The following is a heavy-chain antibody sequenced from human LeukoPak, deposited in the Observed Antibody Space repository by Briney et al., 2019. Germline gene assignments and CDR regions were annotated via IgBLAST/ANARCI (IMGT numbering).Heavy chain of an antibody. V-gene: IGHV3-7*01. CDR1: GFTFSSYW. CDR2: IKRDGSEK. D-gene: IGHD6-13*01. J-gene: IGHJ6*03. CDR3: ARPYSSSWYYYYYYMDV. Sequence: GGSLRLSCAASGFTFSSYWMSWVRQAPGKGLEWVANIKRDGSEKYYVDSVKGRFTISRDNAKNSLYLQMNSLRAEDTAVYYCARPYSSSWYYYYYYMDVWGKGTTVTVSS.